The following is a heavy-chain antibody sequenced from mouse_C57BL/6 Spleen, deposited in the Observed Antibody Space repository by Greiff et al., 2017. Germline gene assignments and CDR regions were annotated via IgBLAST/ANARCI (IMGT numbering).Heavy chain of an antibody. Sequence: VQLQESGPELVKPGASVKISCKASGYAFSSSWMNWVKQRPGKGLEWIGRIYPGDGDTNYNGKFKGKATLTADKSSSTAYMQLSSLTSEDAEVYVCARGFVTTVEEGTWFAYWGQGTLVTVSA. J-gene: IGHJ3*01. V-gene: IGHV1-82*01. CDR3: ARGFVTTVEEGTWFAY. D-gene: IGHD1-1*01. CDR1: GYAFSSSW. CDR2: IYPGDGDT.